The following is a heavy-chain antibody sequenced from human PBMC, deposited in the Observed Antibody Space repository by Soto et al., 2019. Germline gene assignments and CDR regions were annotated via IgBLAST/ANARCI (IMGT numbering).Heavy chain of an antibody. V-gene: IGHV3-23*01. D-gene: IGHD3-22*01. J-gene: IGHJ6*02. CDR2: ISGSGGST. CDR3: ARGGGDSSGYYYTDYYYGMDV. CDR1: GFTFSSYA. Sequence: GGSLRLSCAASGFTFSSYAMSWVRQAPGKGLEWVSAISGSGGSTYYADSGKGRFTISRDNSKNTLYLQMNSLRAEDMAVYYCARGGGDSSGYYYTDYYYGMDVWGQGTTVTVSS.